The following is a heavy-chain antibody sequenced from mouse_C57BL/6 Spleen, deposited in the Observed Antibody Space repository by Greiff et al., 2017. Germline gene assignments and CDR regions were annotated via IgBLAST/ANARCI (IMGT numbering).Heavy chain of an antibody. CDR2: IDPSDSYT. J-gene: IGHJ4*01. V-gene: IGHV1-69*01. D-gene: IGHD2-4*01. CDR3: ARSEALYYDYDGYAMDY. CDR1: GYTFTSYW. Sequence: VQLQQPGAELVMPGASVKLSCKASGYTFTSYWMHWVKQRPGQGLEWIGEIDPSDSYTNYNQKFKGKSTLTVDKSSSTAYIQLSSLTSEDSAVYYCARSEALYYDYDGYAMDYWGQGTSVTVSS.